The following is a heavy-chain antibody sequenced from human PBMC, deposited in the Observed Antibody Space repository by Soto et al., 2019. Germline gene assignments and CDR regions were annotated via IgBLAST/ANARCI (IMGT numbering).Heavy chain of an antibody. CDR3: ASITYYYGSGSYYNVERPDY. CDR1: GGSISSGGYY. Sequence: QVQLQESGPGLVKPSQTLSLTCTVSGGSISSGGYYWSWIRQHPGKGLEWIGYIYYSGSTYYNPSFTXRVTISVDTSXXQXSLXLSSVTAADTAVYYCASITYYYGSGSYYNVERPDYWGQGTLVTVSS. CDR2: IYYSGST. D-gene: IGHD3-10*01. V-gene: IGHV4-31*03. J-gene: IGHJ4*02.